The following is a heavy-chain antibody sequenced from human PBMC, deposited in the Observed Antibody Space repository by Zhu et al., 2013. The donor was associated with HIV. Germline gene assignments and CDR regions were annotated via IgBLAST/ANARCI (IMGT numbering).Heavy chain of an antibody. J-gene: IGHJ6*02. V-gene: IGHV4-34*01. CDR1: GGSFSGYY. CDR3: ARGRHCSGGSCYSVYYYYYGMDV. D-gene: IGHD2-15*01. Sequence: QVQLQESGPGLLKPSETLSLTCAVYGGSFSGYYWSWIRQPPGKGLEWIGEINHSGSTNYNPSLKSRVTISVDTSKNQFSLKLSSVTAADTAVYYCARGRHCSGGSCYSVYYYYYGMDVWGQGTTVTVSS. CDR2: INHSGST.